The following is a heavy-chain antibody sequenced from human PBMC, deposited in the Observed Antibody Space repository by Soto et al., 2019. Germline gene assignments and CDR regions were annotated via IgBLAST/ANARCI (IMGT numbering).Heavy chain of an antibody. V-gene: IGHV1-46*03. J-gene: IGHJ4*02. D-gene: IGHD3-9*01. CDR2: INPSGGST. CDR3: ARTRYDILTGYPGYYFDY. Sequence: ASVKVSCKASGYTFTSYGISWVRQAPGQGLEWMGIINPSGGSTSYAQKFQGRVTMTRDTSTSTVYMELSSLRSEDTAVYYCARTRYDILTGYPGYYFDYWGQGTLVTVSS. CDR1: GYTFTSYG.